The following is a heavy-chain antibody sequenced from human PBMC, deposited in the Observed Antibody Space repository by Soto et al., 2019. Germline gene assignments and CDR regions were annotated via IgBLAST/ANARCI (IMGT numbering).Heavy chain of an antibody. Sequence: GESLKISCAASGFTFSSYAMHWVRQAPGKGLEWVAVISYDGSNKYYADSVKGRFTISRDNSKNTLYLQMNSLRAEDTAVYYCARDRKVRGVITLDPWGQGTLVTVSS. CDR2: ISYDGSNK. D-gene: IGHD3-10*01. CDR1: GFTFSSYA. V-gene: IGHV3-30-3*01. J-gene: IGHJ5*02. CDR3: ARDRKVRGVITLDP.